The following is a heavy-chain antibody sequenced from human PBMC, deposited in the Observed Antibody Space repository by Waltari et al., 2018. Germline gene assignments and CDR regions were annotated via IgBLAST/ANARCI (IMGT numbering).Heavy chain of an antibody. CDR2: ISGAGENS. CDR3: AKDQGYAGKDGDLRH. J-gene: IGHJ1*01. CDR1: GFRVSTYS. Sequence: EVQLVESGGGLVQPGGSRRLSCGVAGFRVSTYSLCWVRQAPGKGLEWVSGISGAGENSYYADSVKGRFTISRDNSKNILFLQMNSLRAEDTAVYYCAKDQGYAGKDGDLRHWGQGSLVSVSS. V-gene: IGHV3-23*04. D-gene: IGHD2-2*01.